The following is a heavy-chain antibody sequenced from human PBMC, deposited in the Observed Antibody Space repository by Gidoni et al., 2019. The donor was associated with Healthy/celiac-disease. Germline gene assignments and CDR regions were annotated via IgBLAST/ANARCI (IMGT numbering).Heavy chain of an antibody. V-gene: IGHV4-39*07. Sequence: QLQLQESGPGLVKPSETLSLTCTVSGGSISSSSYYWGWIRQPPGKGLEWIGSIYYSGSTYYNPSLKSRVNISVDTSKNQFSLKLSSVTAADTAVYYCARDSYSRSWYIADNYYYYGMDVWGQGTTVTVSS. D-gene: IGHD6-13*01. CDR1: GGSISSSSYY. CDR2: IYYSGST. J-gene: IGHJ6*02. CDR3: ARDSYSRSWYIADNYYYYGMDV.